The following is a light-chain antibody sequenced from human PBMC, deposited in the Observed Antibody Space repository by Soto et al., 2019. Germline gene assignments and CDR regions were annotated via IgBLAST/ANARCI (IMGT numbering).Light chain of an antibody. Sequence: EIVLTQSPGTLSLSPGERATLFCRASQSVSSSSLAWYQQKPGQAPRLLIHGASTRATDIPDRFSGSGSGTDFTLIISRLEPEDFAVYFCQHYGTSPPYTFAPGTKLEIK. CDR3: QHYGTSPPYT. V-gene: IGKV3-20*01. J-gene: IGKJ2*01. CDR1: QSVSSSS. CDR2: GAS.